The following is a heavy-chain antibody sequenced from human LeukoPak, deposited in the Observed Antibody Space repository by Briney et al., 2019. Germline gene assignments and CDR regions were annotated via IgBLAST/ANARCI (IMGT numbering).Heavy chain of an antibody. Sequence: PGGSLRLSCAASGLTVSSNCMSWVRQAPGRGLEWVSFIYSGGNTYYADSVKGRFTISRDNSKNTVHLQMNSLRSEDTATYYCARRAGDYSHPYDYWGQGTLVTVSS. CDR3: ARRAGDYSHPYDY. V-gene: IGHV3-53*01. D-gene: IGHD3-22*01. CDR2: IYSGGNT. CDR1: GLTVSSNC. J-gene: IGHJ4*02.